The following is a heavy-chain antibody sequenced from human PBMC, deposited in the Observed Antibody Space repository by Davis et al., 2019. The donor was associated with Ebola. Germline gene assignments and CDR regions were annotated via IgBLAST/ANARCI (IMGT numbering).Heavy chain of an antibody. Sequence: PGGSLRLSCAASGFTLSTYAMSWVRQAPGKGLEWVSALSDTAGNTYYADSVKGRFTISRDNSKNTLYLQMNSLRAEDTAVYYCAAGHYTNQNGWGQGTLVTVAS. V-gene: IGHV3-23*01. J-gene: IGHJ4*01. CDR3: AAGHYTNQNG. CDR2: LSDTAGNT. D-gene: IGHD2-8*01. CDR1: GFTLSTYA.